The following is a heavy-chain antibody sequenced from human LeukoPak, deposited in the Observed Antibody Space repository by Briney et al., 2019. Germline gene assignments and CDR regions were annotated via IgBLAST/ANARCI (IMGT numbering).Heavy chain of an antibody. CDR1: GFTFSSYA. V-gene: IGHV3-7*01. D-gene: IGHD1-1*01. Sequence: GGSLRLSCAASGFTFSSYAMSWVRQAPGKGLEWVANIKQDGSEKYYVDSVKGRFTISRDNAKNSLYLQMNSLRAEDTAVYYCARGNDETCDDWGQGTLVTVSS. CDR2: IKQDGSEK. J-gene: IGHJ4*02. CDR3: ARGNDETCDD.